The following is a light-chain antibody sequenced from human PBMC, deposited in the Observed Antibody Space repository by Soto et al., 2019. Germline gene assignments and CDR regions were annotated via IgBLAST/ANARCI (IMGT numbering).Light chain of an antibody. CDR3: SSYTSSTTLYV. V-gene: IGLV2-14*01. J-gene: IGLJ1*01. CDR1: SSDVGGYDY. Sequence: QSVLAQPASVSGSPGQSITISCTVTSSDVGGYDYVSWYQQHPGKAPKLMIYEVSNRPSGISNRFSGSKSGNTASLTISGLQAEDEADYYCSSYTSSTTLYVFGTGTKVTLL. CDR2: EVS.